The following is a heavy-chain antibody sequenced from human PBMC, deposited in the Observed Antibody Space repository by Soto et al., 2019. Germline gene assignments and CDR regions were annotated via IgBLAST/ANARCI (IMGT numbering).Heavy chain of an antibody. CDR1: GGSISSGGYS. D-gene: IGHD2-15*01. V-gene: IGHV4-30-2*01. J-gene: IGHJ5*02. CDR2: IYHSGST. CDR3: ARGRYCSGGSCHNWFDP. Sequence: QLQLQESGSGLVKPSQTLSLTCAVSGGSISSGGYSWSWIRQPPGKGLEWIGYIYHSGSTYYNPSLRSRVTISVDRSKNQFSLKLSSVTAADTAVYYCARGRYCSGGSCHNWFDPWGQGTLVTVSS.